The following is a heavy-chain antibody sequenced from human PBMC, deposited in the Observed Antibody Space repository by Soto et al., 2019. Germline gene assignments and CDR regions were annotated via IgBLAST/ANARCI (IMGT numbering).Heavy chain of an antibody. D-gene: IGHD3-3*01. V-gene: IGHV1-3*01. Sequence: ASVKVSCKASGYTFTSYAMHWVRQAPGQRLEWMGWINAGSGNTKYSQKFQGRVTITRDTSASTAYMELSSLRSEDTAVYYCARASYYDFWSGYPARYFDYWGHGTLVTVSS. CDR1: GYTFTSYA. CDR2: INAGSGNT. J-gene: IGHJ4*01. CDR3: ARASYYDFWSGYPARYFDY.